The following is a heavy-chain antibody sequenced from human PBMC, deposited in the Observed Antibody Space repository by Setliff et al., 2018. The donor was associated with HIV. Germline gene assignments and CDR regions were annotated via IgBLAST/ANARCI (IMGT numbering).Heavy chain of an antibody. Sequence: ASVKVSCKASGYSFDSYGLSWVRQAPGQGPEWMGWISTYNHNTKYAQEFQGRVTMTTDTSTSTAYMELSSLRSEDTAVYFCARVRYYYGSGSFAGYFDYWGQGTLVTVSS. CDR3: ARVRYYYGSGSFAGYFDY. V-gene: IGHV1-18*01. J-gene: IGHJ4*02. CDR1: GYSFDSYG. D-gene: IGHD3-10*01. CDR2: ISTYNHNT.